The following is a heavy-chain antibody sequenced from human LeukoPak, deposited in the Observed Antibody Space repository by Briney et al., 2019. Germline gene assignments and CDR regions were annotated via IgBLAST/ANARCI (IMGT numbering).Heavy chain of an antibody. Sequence: PGGSLRLSCAASGFTVSSNYMSWVRQAPGKGLDWISGINSDSSAIYYADSVKGRFTISRDNAKNSLYLQMNSLRAEDTAVYYCARSYTGYDLWGQGTLVTVSS. D-gene: IGHD5-12*01. V-gene: IGHV3-48*01. CDR3: ARSYTGYDL. CDR1: GFTVSSNY. CDR2: INSDSSAI. J-gene: IGHJ4*02.